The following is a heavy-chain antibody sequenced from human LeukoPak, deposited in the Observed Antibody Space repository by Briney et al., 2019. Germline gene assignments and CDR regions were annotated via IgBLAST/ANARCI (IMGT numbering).Heavy chain of an antibody. CDR3: AKKGVYSSSVFHFDY. D-gene: IGHD6-6*01. Sequence: PGGTLRLSCAASGFTFSSYAMSWVRQAPGKGLEWVSAISGSGGSTYYADSVKGRFTISRDNSKNTLYLQMNSLRAEDTAVYYCAKKGVYSSSVFHFDYWGQGTLVTVSS. V-gene: IGHV3-23*01. J-gene: IGHJ4*02. CDR2: ISGSGGST. CDR1: GFTFSSYA.